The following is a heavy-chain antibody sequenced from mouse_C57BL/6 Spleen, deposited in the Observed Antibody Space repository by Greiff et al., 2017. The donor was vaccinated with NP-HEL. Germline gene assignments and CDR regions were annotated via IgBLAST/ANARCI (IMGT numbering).Heavy chain of an antibody. Sequence: VQLQQPGAELVRPGSSVKLSCKASGYTFTSYWMHWVKQRPIQGLEWIGNIDPSDSETHYNQKFKDKATLTVDKSSSTAYMQLSSLTSEDSAVYYCASWDYYGSSYDYFDYWGQGTTLTVSS. CDR2: IDPSDSET. D-gene: IGHD1-1*01. CDR1: GYTFTSYW. CDR3: ASWDYYGSSYDYFDY. J-gene: IGHJ2*01. V-gene: IGHV1-52*01.